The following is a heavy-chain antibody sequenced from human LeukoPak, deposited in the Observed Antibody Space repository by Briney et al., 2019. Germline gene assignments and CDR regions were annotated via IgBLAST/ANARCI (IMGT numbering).Heavy chain of an antibody. Sequence: ASVKVSCKASGDTFSSTDFNWVRQAPGQGLEWMGWISGFNGNTNYAQKFQGRVTMTRDTSISTAYMELSRLRSDDTAVYYCARGTVTKTPGVDVWGKGATVTVSS. CDR2: ISGFNGNT. CDR3: ARGTVTKTPGVDV. D-gene: IGHD4-17*01. V-gene: IGHV1-18*01. J-gene: IGHJ6*04. CDR1: GDTFSSTD.